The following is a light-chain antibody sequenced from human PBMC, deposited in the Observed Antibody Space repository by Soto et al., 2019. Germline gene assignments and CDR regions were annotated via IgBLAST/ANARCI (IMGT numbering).Light chain of an antibody. Sequence: QSAVTQPPSASGTPGQGVTISCSGSSSNIGVNTVNWYQQLPGTAPKLLIYSNNLRPSGVPGRFSGSKSGTSASLAISGLQSEDEADYHCASWDDSLNGVVFGGGTKVTVL. CDR2: SNN. J-gene: IGLJ2*01. CDR3: ASWDDSLNGVV. CDR1: SSNIGVNT. V-gene: IGLV1-44*01.